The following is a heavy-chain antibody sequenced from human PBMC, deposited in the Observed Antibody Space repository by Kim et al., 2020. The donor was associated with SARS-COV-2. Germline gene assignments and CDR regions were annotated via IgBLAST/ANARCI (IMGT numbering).Heavy chain of an antibody. D-gene: IGHD3-10*01. CDR2: RYNSGST. CDR3: VRDLGVRWYFDL. V-gene: IGHV4-4*07. Sequence: SETLSLTCTISGGSISSYYLSWIRQPAGKGLVWIGRRYNSGSTDYNSSLKSRVTMSLDTSQRQFSLKLTSVTAADTAVYYCVRDLGVRWYFDLWGRGTLV. J-gene: IGHJ2*01. CDR1: GGSISSYY.